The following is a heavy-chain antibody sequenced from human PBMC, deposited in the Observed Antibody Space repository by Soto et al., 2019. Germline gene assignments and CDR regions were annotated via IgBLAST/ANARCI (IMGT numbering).Heavy chain of an antibody. D-gene: IGHD3-22*01. CDR2: IYHSGST. J-gene: IGHJ1*01. V-gene: IGHV4-4*02. CDR1: GGSISSSNW. CDR3: ARDSRGEYYYDSSGPNFQH. Sequence: PSETLSLTCAVSGGSISSSNWWSWVRQPPGKGLEWIGEIYHSGSTNYNPSLKSRVTISVDKSKNQFPLKLSSVTAADTAVYYCARDSRGEYYYDSSGPNFQHWGQGTPVTSPQ.